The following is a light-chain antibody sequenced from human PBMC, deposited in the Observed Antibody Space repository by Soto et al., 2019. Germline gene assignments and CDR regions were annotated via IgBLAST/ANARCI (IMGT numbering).Light chain of an antibody. CDR3: QYYGNSPFT. Sequence: EIVLTQSPGTLSLSPGERATLSCRASQSVSSSDLAWYQQKPDQAPRLLVYGGSNRSIGIPDRFRGSGSGTDFTLTISRLEPEDFAVYYCQYYGNSPFTFGPGTKVDIK. CDR2: GGS. J-gene: IGKJ3*01. CDR1: QSVSSSD. V-gene: IGKV3-20*01.